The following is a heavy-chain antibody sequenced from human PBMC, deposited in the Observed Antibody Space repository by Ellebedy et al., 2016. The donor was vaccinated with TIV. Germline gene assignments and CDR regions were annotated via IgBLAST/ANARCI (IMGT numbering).Heavy chain of an antibody. CDR1: GGSISSGDYY. CDR3: ARVVPAWYYYYYMDV. Sequence: SETLSLTXTVSGGSISSGDYYWSWIRQPPGKGLEWIGYIYYSGSTYYNPSLKSRVTISVDTSKNQFSLKLSSVTAADTAVYYCARVVPAWYYYYYMDVWGKGTTVTVSS. J-gene: IGHJ6*03. D-gene: IGHD2-2*01. CDR2: IYYSGST. V-gene: IGHV4-30-4*01.